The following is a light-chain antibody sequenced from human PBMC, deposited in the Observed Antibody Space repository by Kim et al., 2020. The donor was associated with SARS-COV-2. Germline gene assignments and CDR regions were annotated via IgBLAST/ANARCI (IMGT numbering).Light chain of an antibody. V-gene: IGKV3-15*01. J-gene: IGKJ2*01. Sequence: VAPGERANLSCRASQSVSGNLAWYQQKPGQAPRLLIYGASTRATGIPARFSGSGSGTEFTLTISSLQSEDFAVYYCQQYHDWPPATFGQGTKLEI. CDR2: GAS. CDR3: QQYHDWPPAT. CDR1: QSVSGN.